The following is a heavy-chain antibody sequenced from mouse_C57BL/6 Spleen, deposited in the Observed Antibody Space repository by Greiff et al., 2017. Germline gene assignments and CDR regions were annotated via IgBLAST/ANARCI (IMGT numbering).Heavy chain of an antibody. D-gene: IGHD1-1*01. J-gene: IGHJ4*01. CDR1: GYTFTSYW. V-gene: IGHV1-64*01. CDR3: ARGGYYGSSSYAMDY. Sequence: QVQLQQPGAELVKPGASVKLSCKASGYTFTSYWMHWVKQRPGQGLEWIGMIHPNSGSTNYNEKFKSKATLTVDKSSSTAYMQLSSLTSEDSAVYYRARGGYYGSSSYAMDYWGQGASVTVSS. CDR2: IHPNSGST.